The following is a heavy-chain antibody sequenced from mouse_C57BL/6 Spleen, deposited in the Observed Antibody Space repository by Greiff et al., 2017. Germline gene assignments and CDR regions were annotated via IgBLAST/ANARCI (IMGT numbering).Heavy chain of an antibody. V-gene: IGHV7-3*03. D-gene: IGHD1-1*01. CDR3: ARGDPYYDSLMDY. CDR1: GFTFTDYY. Sequence: EVHLVESGGGLVQPGGSLSLSCAASGFTFTDYYMSWVRQLPGKALAWLGFIRNKANGYTTEYSASVKGRFTISRDNSRRVLYRHRNALRAENSASYYCARGDPYYDSLMDYWGQGTSVTVSS. CDR2: IRNKANGYTT. J-gene: IGHJ4*01.